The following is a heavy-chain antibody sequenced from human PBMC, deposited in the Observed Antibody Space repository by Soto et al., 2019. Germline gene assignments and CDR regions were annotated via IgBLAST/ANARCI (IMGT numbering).Heavy chain of an antibody. CDR3: AKDLTMVRGVIYYGMDV. V-gene: IGHV3-23*01. J-gene: IGHJ6*02. D-gene: IGHD3-10*01. CDR2: ISSSGDST. Sequence: GGSLRLSCAASGFTFGSYAMIWVRQAPGKGLGWVSTISSSGDSTYYADSVKGRFTVSRDNSMNTLYMQMNSLRAEDTAVYHCAKDLTMVRGVIYYGMDVWGQGTTVTVSS. CDR1: GFTFGSYA.